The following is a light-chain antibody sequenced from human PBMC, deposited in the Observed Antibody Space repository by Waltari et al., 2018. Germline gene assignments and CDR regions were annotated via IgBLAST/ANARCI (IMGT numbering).Light chain of an antibody. V-gene: IGKV1D-13*01. CDR2: EAS. J-gene: IGKJ5*01. CDR1: QAISSS. Sequence: AIQLTQSPPSLSASVGDRVTIACRASQAISSSLVWYQQKPGKAPKRLIYEASTLENGVPSRFSGSGSGTDFTLTISSLQPEDFSTYHCPQFYNYPPTFGQGTRLEIK. CDR3: PQFYNYPPT.